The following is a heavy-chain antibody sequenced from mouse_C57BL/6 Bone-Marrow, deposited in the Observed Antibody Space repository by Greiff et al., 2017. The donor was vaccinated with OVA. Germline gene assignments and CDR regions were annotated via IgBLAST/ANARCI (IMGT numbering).Heavy chain of an antibody. V-gene: IGHV1-20*01. J-gene: IGHJ2*01. CDR1: GYSFTGYF. Sequence: EVQVVESGPELVKPGDSVKISCKASGYSFTGYFMNWVMQSHGKSLEWIGRINPYNGDTFYNQKFKGKATLTVDKSSSTAHMELRSLTSEDSAVYYCARDGYSDYWGQGTTLTVSS. CDR3: ARDGYSDY. D-gene: IGHD2-3*01. CDR2: INPYNGDT.